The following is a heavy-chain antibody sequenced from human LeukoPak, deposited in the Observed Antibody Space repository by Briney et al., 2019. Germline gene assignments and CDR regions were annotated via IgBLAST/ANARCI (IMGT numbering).Heavy chain of an antibody. J-gene: IGHJ5*01. Sequence: ASVKVSCKASGYSFTSYDINWVRQAPGQGLEWMEWMSPNSGHTGYAQKFQGRVTITRNTSIRTAYMELSSLRSEDTAVYYCAKKAKVADRLDWFDSWGQGTLVTVSS. CDR2: MSPNSGHT. CDR1: GYSFTSYD. CDR3: AKKAKVADRLDWFDS. V-gene: IGHV1-8*03. D-gene: IGHD6-6*01.